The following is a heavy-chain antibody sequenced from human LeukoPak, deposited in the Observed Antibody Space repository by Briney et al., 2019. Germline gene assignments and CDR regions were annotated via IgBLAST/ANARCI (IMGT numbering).Heavy chain of an antibody. D-gene: IGHD3-10*01. J-gene: IGHJ4*02. CDR2: IKSKTDGGTT. Sequence: GGSLRLSCAASGFTFSNAWMSWVRQAPGKGLEWVGRIKSKTDGGTTGYAAPVKGRFTISRDDSKNTLYLQMNSLKTEDTAVYYCTTEFPWVRGVRGYWGQGTLVTVSS. CDR1: GFTFSNAW. V-gene: IGHV3-15*01. CDR3: TTEFPWVRGVRGY.